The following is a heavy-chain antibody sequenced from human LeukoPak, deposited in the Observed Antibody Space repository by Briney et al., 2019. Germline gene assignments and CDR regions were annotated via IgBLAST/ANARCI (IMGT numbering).Heavy chain of an antibody. CDR3: ARAGVVPAAINRAFDI. CDR1: GGSIISGDYY. D-gene: IGHD2-2*02. V-gene: IGHV4-30-4*08. J-gene: IGHJ3*02. CDR2: IYHNGDT. Sequence: SETLSLTCFVSGGSIISGDYYWSWIRQPPGKGLEWIGYIYHNGDTYYNTSLRSRDSISVDTSNNQFSLKLNSVTVTDTAVYYCARAGVVPAAINRAFDIWGQGSLVTVSS.